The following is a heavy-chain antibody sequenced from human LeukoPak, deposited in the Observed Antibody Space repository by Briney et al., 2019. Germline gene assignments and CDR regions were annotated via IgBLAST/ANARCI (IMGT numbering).Heavy chain of an antibody. Sequence: ASVKVSCKASGYTFTSYGISWVRQAPGQGLEWMGWISAYNGNTNYAQKLQGRVTMTTDTSTSTAYMELRSLRSDDTAVYYCARVATMIVVASGGAFDIWGQGTMVTVSS. V-gene: IGHV1-18*01. D-gene: IGHD3-22*01. CDR3: ARVATMIVVASGGAFDI. CDR2: ISAYNGNT. CDR1: GYTFTSYG. J-gene: IGHJ3*02.